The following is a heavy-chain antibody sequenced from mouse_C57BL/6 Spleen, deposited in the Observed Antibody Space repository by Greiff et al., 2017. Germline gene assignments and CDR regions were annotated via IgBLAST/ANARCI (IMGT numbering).Heavy chain of an antibody. J-gene: IGHJ3*01. CDR1: GYTFTSYW. Sequence: VQLQQPGAELVMPGASVKLSCKASGYTFTSYWMHWVKQRPGQGLEWIGEIDPSDSYTNYNQKFKGKSTLTVDKSSSTAYMQLSSLTSEDSAVYYCARLTGTRAWFAYWGQGTLVTVSA. V-gene: IGHV1-69*01. D-gene: IGHD4-1*01. CDR2: IDPSDSYT. CDR3: ARLTGTRAWFAY.